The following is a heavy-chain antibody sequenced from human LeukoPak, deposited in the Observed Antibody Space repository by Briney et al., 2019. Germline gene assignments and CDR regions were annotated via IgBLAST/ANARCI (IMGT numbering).Heavy chain of an antibody. Sequence: GGSLRLSCAASGFTFSTYAMSWVRQAPGKGLEWVSAISVSAGSTYYADSVKGRFTISRDNSKNTLYLQMNSLRAEDTAVYYRATGSVRYSASWYSQEGDYWGQGTLVTVSS. J-gene: IGHJ4*02. CDR2: ISVSAGST. CDR3: ATGSVRYSASWYSQEGDY. D-gene: IGHD6-13*01. V-gene: IGHV3-23*01. CDR1: GFTFSTYA.